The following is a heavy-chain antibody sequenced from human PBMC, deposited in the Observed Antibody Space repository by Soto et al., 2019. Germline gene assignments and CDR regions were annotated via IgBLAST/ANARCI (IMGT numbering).Heavy chain of an antibody. Sequence: PGGSLRLSCAASGFTFSSYGMHWVRQAPGKGLEWVAVISYDGNKKYYTDSVKGRFTISRDNSKNTLSLQMNSLRAEDTAVYYCAKDRIGGPTLAASWGRGTLVTVSS. J-gene: IGHJ4*02. CDR2: ISYDGNKK. CDR1: GFTFSSYG. CDR3: AKDRIGGPTLAAS. V-gene: IGHV3-30*18. D-gene: IGHD1-26*01.